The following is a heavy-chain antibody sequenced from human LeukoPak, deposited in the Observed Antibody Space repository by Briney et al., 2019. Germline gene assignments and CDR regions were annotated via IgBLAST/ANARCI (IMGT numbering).Heavy chain of an antibody. CDR3: ARSTKGVVAAGDC. CDR1: GFTFSSYA. J-gene: IGHJ3*01. CDR2: ISGTGNRT. D-gene: IGHD2-15*01. Sequence: PGGSLRLSCAASGFTFSSYAMGWVRQAPGKGLEWVSAISGTGNRTYYADSVKGRFTISRDNSKDTLYLQMNSLRAEDTAVYYCARSTKGVVAAGDCWGQGTMVTVSS. V-gene: IGHV3-23*01.